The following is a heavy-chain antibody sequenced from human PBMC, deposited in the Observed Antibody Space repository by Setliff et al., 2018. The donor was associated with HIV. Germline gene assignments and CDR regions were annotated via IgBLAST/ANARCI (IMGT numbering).Heavy chain of an antibody. CDR1: GGSISNHF. D-gene: IGHD2-21*02. Sequence: SETLSLTCTVSGGSISNHFWTWIRQPAGKGLEWIGRIYTNGSTNYNPSLKSRATIAVDTSKNQFSLKLSSVTAADTAVYYCARSVVVVTVEWFDPWGQGTLVTVSS. J-gene: IGHJ5*02. CDR2: IYTNGST. CDR3: ARSVVVVTVEWFDP. V-gene: IGHV4-4*07.